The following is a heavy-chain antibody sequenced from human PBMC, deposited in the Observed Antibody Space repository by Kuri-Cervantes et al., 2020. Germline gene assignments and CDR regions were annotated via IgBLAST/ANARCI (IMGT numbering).Heavy chain of an antibody. CDR1: GFTFSSYG. CDR3: AGNYGSGSYLGY. J-gene: IGHJ4*02. Sequence: GGSLRLSCAASGFTFSSYGMHWVRQAPGKGLEWVAVISYDGNNNYYAESVKGRFTISRDYSKNTLYLQMNSLRAEDTAVYYCAGNYGSGSYLGYWGQGTLVTVSS. D-gene: IGHD3-10*01. V-gene: IGHV3-30*03. CDR2: ISYDGNNN.